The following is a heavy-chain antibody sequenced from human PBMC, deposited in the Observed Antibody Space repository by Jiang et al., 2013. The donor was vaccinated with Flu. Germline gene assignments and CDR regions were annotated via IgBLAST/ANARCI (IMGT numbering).Heavy chain of an antibody. V-gene: IGHV5-51*01. CDR1: GDSFTNYW. CDR2: IYPGDSDT. J-gene: IGHJ3*02. Sequence: VQLVESGAEVKKPGESLKISCKGFGDSFTNYWIGWVRQMPGKGLEWMGIIYPGDSDTRYSPSFQGQVTISADKSISTAYLQWSSLKASDTAIYYCARRILSHIVVVYDAFDIWGQGTMVTVSS. CDR3: ARRILSHIVVVYDAFDI. D-gene: IGHD2-21*01.